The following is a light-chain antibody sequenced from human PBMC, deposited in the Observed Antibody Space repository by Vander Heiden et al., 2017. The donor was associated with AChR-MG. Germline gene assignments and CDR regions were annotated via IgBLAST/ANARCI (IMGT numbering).Light chain of an antibody. Sequence: DIQMTQSPSTLSASVGDRVTITCRASQSVSSRLAWYRQKPGKAPDLLIYKASSLQSGVPSRFSGSGSGTEFTLTISRLQPDDFATYYCQQDHTYSWKFGQGTQVEVK. J-gene: IGKJ1*01. CDR1: QSVSSR. CDR2: KAS. V-gene: IGKV1-5*03. CDR3: QQDHTYSWK.